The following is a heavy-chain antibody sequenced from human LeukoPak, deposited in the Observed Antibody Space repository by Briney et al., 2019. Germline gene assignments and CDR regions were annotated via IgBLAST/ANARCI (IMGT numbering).Heavy chain of an antibody. CDR2: IYSSGST. D-gene: IGHD2-21*01. J-gene: IGHJ4*02. Sequence: SETLSLTCTVSGGSINSATYYWGWIRQPPGKGLEWIGTIYSSGSTSYTPTLESRVTMSVDTSKNQFFLKLTSVTAADTAVYYCARALAYCAGNCVTDYFDYWGQGALVTVSS. CDR3: ARALAYCAGNCVTDYFDY. V-gene: IGHV4-39*01. CDR1: GGSINSATYY.